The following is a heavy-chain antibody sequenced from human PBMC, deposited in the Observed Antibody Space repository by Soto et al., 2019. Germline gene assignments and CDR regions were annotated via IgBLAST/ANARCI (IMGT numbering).Heavy chain of an antibody. CDR1: GFTFSSYG. D-gene: IGHD4-17*01. CDR3: AKGHPVTTG. V-gene: IGHV3-30*18. J-gene: IGHJ4*02. CDR2: ISYDGSNK. Sequence: QVQLVESGGGVVQPGRSLRLSCAASGFTFSSYGMHWVRQAPGKGLEWVAVISYDGSNKYYADSVKGRFTISRDNSKNTLYLQMNSLRAEDTAVYYCAKGHPVTTGWGQGTLVTVSS.